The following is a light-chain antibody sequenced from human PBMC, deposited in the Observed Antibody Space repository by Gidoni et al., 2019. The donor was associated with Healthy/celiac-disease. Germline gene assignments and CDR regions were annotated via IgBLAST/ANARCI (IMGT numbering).Light chain of an antibody. CDR2: DAS. J-gene: IGKJ4*01. V-gene: IGKV1-13*02. CDR1: QGISSA. Sequence: AIQLTQSPSSLSASVGDRVTITCRASQGISSALAWYQQKPGKAPKLLIYDASSLESGVPSRFSGSGSGTDFTLTISSLQPEDCATYYCQQFNSYPLLFGGGTKVEIK. CDR3: QQFNSYPLL.